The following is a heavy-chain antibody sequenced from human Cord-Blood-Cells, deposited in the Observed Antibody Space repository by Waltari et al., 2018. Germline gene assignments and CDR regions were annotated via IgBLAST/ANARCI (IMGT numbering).Heavy chain of an antibody. CDR2: IIPIFGTA. V-gene: IGHV1-69*01. Sequence: QVQLVQSGAEVKKPGSSVKVSCKASGGTFSSYAISWVRHAPGQGLEWMGGIIPIFGTANYAQKFQGRVTITADESTSTAYMELSSLRSEDTAVYYCAKNVWSGYYDAFDIWGQGTMVTVSS. CDR3: AKNVWSGYYDAFDI. J-gene: IGHJ3*02. D-gene: IGHD3-3*01. CDR1: GGTFSSYA.